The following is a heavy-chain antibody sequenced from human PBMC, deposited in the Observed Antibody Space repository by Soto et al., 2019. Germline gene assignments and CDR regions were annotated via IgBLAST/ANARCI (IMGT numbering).Heavy chain of an antibody. CDR3: ARAPYYYGSAKYYFDY. CDR2: ISSNGGSA. Sequence: GGSLRLSCAVSGFTFSSYAMHWVRQAPGRGLEYVSAISSNGGSAYYANSVKGRFTISRDNSKNTLYLQMGSLRVEDMAVYYCARAPYYYGSAKYYFDYWGQGTLVTVSS. J-gene: IGHJ4*02. CDR1: GFTFSSYA. V-gene: IGHV3-64*01. D-gene: IGHD3-10*01.